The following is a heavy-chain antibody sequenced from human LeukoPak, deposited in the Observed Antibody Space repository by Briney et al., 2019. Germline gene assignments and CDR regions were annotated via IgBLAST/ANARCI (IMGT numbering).Heavy chain of an antibody. Sequence: SETLSLTCTVSGGSISSGDYYWSWIRQHPGKGLEWIGYIYYSGSTYYNPSLKSRLTISLDASKNQFSLKLTSVTAADTAVYYCARRIPVAGLFDYWGQGTLVTVSS. J-gene: IGHJ4*02. CDR3: ARRIPVAGLFDY. V-gene: IGHV4-31*03. D-gene: IGHD6-19*01. CDR1: GGSISSGDYY. CDR2: IYYSGST.